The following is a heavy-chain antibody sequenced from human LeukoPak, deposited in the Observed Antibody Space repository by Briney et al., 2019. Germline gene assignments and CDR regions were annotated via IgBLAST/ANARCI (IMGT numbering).Heavy chain of an antibody. CDR1: GGSINSGGYY. J-gene: IGHJ6*03. V-gene: IGHV4-30-4*01. D-gene: IGHD5-18*01. Sequence: PSETLSLTCTVSGGSINSGGYYWSWIRQTPGQGLEWIGYISGGVYYNPSLESRVTISKDTSRNQFSLKLTSVTAADTAVYYCARDLPDTAMVTHYYYYMDVWGKGTTVTVSS. CDR2: ISGGV. CDR3: ARDLPDTAMVTHYYYYMDV.